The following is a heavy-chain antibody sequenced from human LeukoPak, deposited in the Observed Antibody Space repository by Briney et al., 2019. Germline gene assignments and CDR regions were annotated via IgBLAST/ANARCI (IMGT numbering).Heavy chain of an antibody. CDR1: GYTFTGYY. Sequence: ASLKVSCKGSGYTFTGYYMHWVRQAPGQGLEWMGWINPNSGGTNYARKFQGRVTMTRDTSISTAYMELSRLRSDDTAVYYCARASSSRGHIKGGTPPTDYWGQGTLVTVSS. J-gene: IGHJ4*02. CDR2: INPNSGGT. D-gene: IGHD6-19*01. V-gene: IGHV1-2*02. CDR3: ARASSSRGHIKGGTPPTDY.